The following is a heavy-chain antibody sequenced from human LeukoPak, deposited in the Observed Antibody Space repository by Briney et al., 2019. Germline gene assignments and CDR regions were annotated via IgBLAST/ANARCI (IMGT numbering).Heavy chain of an antibody. Sequence: SETLSLTCTVSGYSISSGSYWGWIRQPPGNGLEWIGSIFYSGSTYSNPSLKSRVTISVDTSKNQFSLKLSSVTAADTAVYYCARDVGAYCGGDCYYAFDIWGQGTMVTVSS. V-gene: IGHV4-38-2*02. J-gene: IGHJ3*02. CDR3: ARDVGAYCGGDCYYAFDI. CDR1: GYSISSGSY. CDR2: IFYSGST. D-gene: IGHD2-21*02.